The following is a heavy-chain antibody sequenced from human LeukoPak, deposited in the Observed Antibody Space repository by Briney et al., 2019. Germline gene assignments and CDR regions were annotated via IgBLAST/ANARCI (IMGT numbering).Heavy chain of an antibody. CDR2: IYYSGST. V-gene: IGHV4-39*01. CDR1: GGSISSSSYY. D-gene: IGHD2-2*01. J-gene: IGHJ5*02. CDR3: ARLGPNCSSTSCYEDNWFDP. Sequence: SETLSLTCTVSGGSISSSSYYWGWICQPPGKGLEWIGSIYYSGSTYYNPSLKSRVTISVDTSKNQFSLKLSSVTAADTAVYYCARLGPNCSSTSCYEDNWFDPWGQGTLVTVSS.